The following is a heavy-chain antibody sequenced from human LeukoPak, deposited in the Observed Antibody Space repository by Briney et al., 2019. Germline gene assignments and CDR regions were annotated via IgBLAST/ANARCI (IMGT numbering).Heavy chain of an antibody. CDR3: ARDAPYYYDSSVYYSY. CDR2: ISSSSSYI. D-gene: IGHD3-22*01. J-gene: IGHJ4*02. CDR1: GFTFSNYW. V-gene: IGHV3-21*01. Sequence: GGSLRLSCATSGFTFSNYWIHWVRQAPGKGLEWVSSISSSSSYIYYADSVKGRFTISRDNAKNSLYLQMNSLRAEDTAVYYCARDAPYYYDSSVYYSYWGQGTLVTVSS.